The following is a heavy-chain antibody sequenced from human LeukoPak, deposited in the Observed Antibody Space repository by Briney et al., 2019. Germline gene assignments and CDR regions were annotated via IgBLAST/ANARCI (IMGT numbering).Heavy chain of an antibody. CDR1: GGSISRSSYY. V-gene: IGHV4-39*07. CDR3: ARGGYYYGSGSYYPPDY. CDR2: MYYSGST. D-gene: IGHD3-10*01. J-gene: IGHJ4*02. Sequence: SETLSLTCTVSGGSISRSSYYWGWIRQPPGKGLEWIGSMYYSGSTFYNPSLKSRVTILVDTSKNQFSLKLSSVTAADTAVYYCARGGYYYGSGSYYPPDYWGQGTLVTVSS.